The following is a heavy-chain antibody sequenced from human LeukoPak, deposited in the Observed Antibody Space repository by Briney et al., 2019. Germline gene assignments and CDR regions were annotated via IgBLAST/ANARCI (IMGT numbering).Heavy chain of an antibody. CDR2: IIPIFGTA. V-gene: IGHV1-69*05. J-gene: IGHJ1*01. D-gene: IGHD4-11*01. CDR3: ARSGNDYSNPARYFQH. Sequence: ASVKVSCKASGGTFSSYAISWVRQAPGQGLEWMGGIIPIFGTANYAQKFQGRVTITTDESTSTAYMELSSLRSEDTAVYYCARSGNDYSNPARYFQHWGQGTLVTVSS. CDR1: GGTFSSYA.